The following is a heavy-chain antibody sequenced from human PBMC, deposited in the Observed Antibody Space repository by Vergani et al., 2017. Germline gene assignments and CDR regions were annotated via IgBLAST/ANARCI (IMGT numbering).Heavy chain of an antibody. J-gene: IGHJ4*02. CDR2: IYWDDDK. D-gene: IGHD1-7*01. CDR1: GFSLSTSGVG. V-gene: IGHV2-5*02. CDR3: AHSNHNWNSHGFDY. Sequence: QITLKESGPTLVKPTQTLTLTCTFSGFSLSTSGVGVGWIRQPPGKALEWLALIYWDDDKRYNPSLKSRLTITKDTSKNQVVLTMTNMDPVDTATYCCAHSNHNWNSHGFDYWGQGTLVTVSS.